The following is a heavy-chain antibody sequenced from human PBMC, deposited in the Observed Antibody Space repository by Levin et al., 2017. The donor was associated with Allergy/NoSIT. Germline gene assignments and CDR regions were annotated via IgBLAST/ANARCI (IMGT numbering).Heavy chain of an antibody. D-gene: IGHD3-22*01. V-gene: IGHV3-30-3*01. J-gene: IGHJ6*02. CDR3: ARGRDSSGSHYYFYYGLDV. Sequence: PGGSLRLSCAASGFTFSHFAMHWVRQAPGKGLEWVAVISFDGTNKYYADSVRGRFTISRDNSENTLYLQINSLRPEDTTVYYCARGRDSSGSHYYFYYGLDVWGQGTKVAV. CDR1: GFTFSHFA. CDR2: ISFDGTNK.